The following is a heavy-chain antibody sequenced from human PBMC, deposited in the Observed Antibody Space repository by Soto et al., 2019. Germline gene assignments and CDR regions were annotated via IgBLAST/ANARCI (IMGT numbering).Heavy chain of an antibody. V-gene: IGHV1-18*01. CDR1: GYTFTSYG. CDR3: AREGRAYYDILTGSLDYFDY. CDR2: ISAYNGNT. J-gene: IGHJ4*02. D-gene: IGHD3-9*01. Sequence: ASVKVSCKASGYTFTSYGISWVRQAPGQGLEWMGWISAYNGNTNYAQKLQGRVTMTTDTSTSTAYMELRSLRSDDTAVYYCAREGRAYYDILTGSLDYFDYWGQGTLVTVSS.